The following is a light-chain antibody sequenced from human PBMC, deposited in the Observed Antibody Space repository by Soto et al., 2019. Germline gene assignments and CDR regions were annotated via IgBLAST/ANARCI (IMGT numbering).Light chain of an antibody. V-gene: IGKV3-20*01. CDR2: AAS. CDR1: QSLTSRY. CDR3: QQYGSSPGT. J-gene: IGKJ1*01. Sequence: EIVLTQSPGTLSLSPGDRGTLSFRASQSLTSRYLAWYQQKPGQAPRLLIFAASIRHTGIPDRFSGSGSGTDFTLTISRLESEDFAVYYCQQYGSSPGTFGQGTKVDIK.